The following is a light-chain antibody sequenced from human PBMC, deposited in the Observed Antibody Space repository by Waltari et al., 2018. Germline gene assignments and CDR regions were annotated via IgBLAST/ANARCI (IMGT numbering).Light chain of an antibody. V-gene: IGKV1-33*01. J-gene: IGKJ4*01. CDR2: DAS. CDR3: QQYHNLPLT. CDR1: QGITNF. Sequence: DIQMTQSPSSLSASVGDRVTITCQASQGITNFLNWYQQKPGTAPKVLIYDASRLERGVPSRCSGSGSGTDFTFTITSLQPEDVATYYCQQYHNLPLTFGGGTKVEIK.